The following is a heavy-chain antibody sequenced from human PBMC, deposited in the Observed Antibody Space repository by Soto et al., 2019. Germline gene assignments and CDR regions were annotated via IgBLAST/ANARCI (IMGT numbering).Heavy chain of an antibody. CDR1: GYTFTSYA. D-gene: IGHD2-2*02. CDR2: INAGNGNT. J-gene: IGHJ6*04. Sequence: ASVKVSCKASGYTFTSYAMHWVRQAPGQRLEWMGWINAGNGNTKYSQKFQGWVTMTRDTSISTAYMELSRLRSDDTAVYYCARDAPASHTLAKDVWGNETTLTVSS. CDR3: ARDAPASHTLAKDV. V-gene: IGHV1-3*01.